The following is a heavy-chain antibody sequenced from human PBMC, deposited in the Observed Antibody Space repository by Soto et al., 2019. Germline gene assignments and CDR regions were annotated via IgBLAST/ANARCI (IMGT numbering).Heavy chain of an antibody. CDR2: ISNDGTNK. Sequence: QLQLVESGGGAVQPGRSLRLSCAASGFTFGSYGMHWVRQAPGKGLEWVAVISNDGTNKYYEDCVKGRFTISRDNSKNTLYLQMDSLRVADTAVYYCAKGAHDTPMDFIVAYWGQGTLVTVTS. CDR1: GFTFGSYG. CDR3: AKGAHDTPMDFIVAY. D-gene: IGHD5-18*01. J-gene: IGHJ4*02. V-gene: IGHV3-30*18.